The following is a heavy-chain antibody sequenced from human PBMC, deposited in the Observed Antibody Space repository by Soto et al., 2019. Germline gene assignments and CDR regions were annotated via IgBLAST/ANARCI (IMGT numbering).Heavy chain of an antibody. CDR2: ISSSSSYI. V-gene: IGHV3-21*01. Sequence: EVQLVESGGGLVKPGGSLRLSCAGSGFTFSSYSMNWVRQAPGKGLEWVSSISSSSSYIYYADSVKGRFTISRDNAKNSQDLKMNSLRAEDTAVYYCARDYYGSGSYYSYYFDYWGQGTLVTVSS. J-gene: IGHJ4*02. CDR1: GFTFSSYS. D-gene: IGHD3-10*01. CDR3: ARDYYGSGSYYSYYFDY.